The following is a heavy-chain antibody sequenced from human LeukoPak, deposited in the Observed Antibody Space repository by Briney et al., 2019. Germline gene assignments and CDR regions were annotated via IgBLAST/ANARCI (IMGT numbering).Heavy chain of an antibody. Sequence: GGSLRLSCAASGFTFSSFSMNRVRQAPGKGLEWVSYISSSSNTIYYADSVKGRFTISRDNANNSLYLQMNSLRAEDTAVHYCARDGFDFWSGYPTTVDYWGQGRLVTVSS. J-gene: IGHJ4*02. V-gene: IGHV3-48*01. CDR3: ARDGFDFWSGYPTTVDY. D-gene: IGHD3-3*01. CDR1: GFTFSSFS. CDR2: ISSSSNTI.